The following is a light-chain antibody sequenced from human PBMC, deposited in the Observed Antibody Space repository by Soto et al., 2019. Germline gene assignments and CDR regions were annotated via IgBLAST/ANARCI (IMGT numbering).Light chain of an antibody. J-gene: IGKJ1*01. CDR2: AAS. CDR3: QQTDTKPWT. V-gene: IGKV1-39*01. CDR1: QTMNNF. Sequence: DIQMTQSPSSLSASVGDRVTITCRASQTMNNFLNWYQQKPGKAPKLLIYAASSLQSGVQSRFSGSGFGTDFTLTINSLQPEDFASYYCQQTDTKPWTFGQGTRVEI.